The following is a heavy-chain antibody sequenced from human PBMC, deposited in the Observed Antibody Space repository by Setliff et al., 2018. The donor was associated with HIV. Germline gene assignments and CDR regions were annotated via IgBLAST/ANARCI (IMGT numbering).Heavy chain of an antibody. CDR1: GFTFSNYS. CDR3: ARDNGRYFDRGWFDP. Sequence: GVLRLSCAASGFTFSNYSMNWVRQTPGKGLEWVSSISASATYIYGADSVKGRFTISRDNAENSLYLQMNSLRAEDTAVYYCARDNGRYFDRGWFDPWGQGALVTVSS. V-gene: IGHV3-21*01. J-gene: IGHJ5*02. D-gene: IGHD3-9*01. CDR2: ISASATYI.